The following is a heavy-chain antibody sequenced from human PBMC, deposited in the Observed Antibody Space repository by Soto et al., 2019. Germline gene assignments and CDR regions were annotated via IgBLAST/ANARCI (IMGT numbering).Heavy chain of an antibody. V-gene: IGHV1-69*01. D-gene: IGHD1-1*01. CDR3: ARARGEAPMVQEDFVDY. J-gene: IGHJ4*02. Sequence: QVQLVQSGAEVKKPGSSVKVSCKASGGTFSSDAISWVRQAPGQGLEWMGGIIPIFAPAHYAQKFQGRVTITADESTTTAYMELSGLTSEDTAMYYCARARGEAPMVQEDFVDYWGQGTLVSVAS. CDR1: GGTFSSDA. CDR2: IIPIFAPA.